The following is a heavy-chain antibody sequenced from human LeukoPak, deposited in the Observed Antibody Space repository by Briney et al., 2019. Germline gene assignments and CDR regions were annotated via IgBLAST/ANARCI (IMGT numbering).Heavy chain of an antibody. D-gene: IGHD6-13*01. CDR3: ARLKDVAVAGIGSHDF. CDR1: GFIVSSNY. J-gene: IGHJ3*01. Sequence: GGSLRLSCAASGFIVSSNYMSWVRQTPGKGLEWVSVIHSGGTIYYAGSVKGRFTISRDHSGNTVYLQMNNLRAEDTALYYCARLKDVAVAGIGSHDFWGQGTMVTVSS. CDR2: IHSGGTI. V-gene: IGHV3-53*01.